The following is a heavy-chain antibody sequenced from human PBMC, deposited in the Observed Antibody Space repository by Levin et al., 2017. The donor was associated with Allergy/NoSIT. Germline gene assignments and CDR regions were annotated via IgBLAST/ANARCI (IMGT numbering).Heavy chain of an antibody. V-gene: IGHV3-15*01. Sequence: GESLKISCAASGFTFSNAWMSWVRQAPGKGLEWVGRIKSKTDGGTTDYAAPVKGRFTISRDDSKNTLYLQMNSLKTEDTAVYYCSRCSGWYDYWGQGTLVTVSS. CDR3: SRCSGWYDY. J-gene: IGHJ4*02. D-gene: IGHD6-19*01. CDR2: IKSKTDGGTT. CDR1: GFTFSNAW.